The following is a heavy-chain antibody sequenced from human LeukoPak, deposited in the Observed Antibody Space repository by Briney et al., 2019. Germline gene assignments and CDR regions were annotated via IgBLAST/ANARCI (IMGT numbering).Heavy chain of an antibody. CDR1: GFTFSDYA. Sequence: PGRSLRLSCTASGFTFSDYAITWVRQAPGKGLEWVGFIRSNAYGGTTEYAASVKGRFTFSRDDSKTIAYLQMNSLRTEDTAVYFCTGDTSYKWNDGRPRPPDYWGQGTLVTVSS. J-gene: IGHJ4*02. D-gene: IGHD1-20*01. CDR3: TGDTSYKWNDGRPRPPDY. CDR2: IRSNAYGGTT. V-gene: IGHV3-49*04.